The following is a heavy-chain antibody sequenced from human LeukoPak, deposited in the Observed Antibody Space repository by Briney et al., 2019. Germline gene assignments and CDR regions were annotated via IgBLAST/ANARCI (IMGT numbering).Heavy chain of an antibody. D-gene: IGHD6-19*01. CDR1: GYTFTSYG. V-gene: IGHV1-8*01. CDR3: ARGQGSSGPRGFDY. J-gene: IGHJ4*02. CDR2: VNPNSGNT. Sequence: ASVEVSCKASGYTFTSYGINWVRQATGQGLEWMGWVNPNSGNTGYAQKFQGRVTMTRNTSISTAYMELSSLRSEDTAVYYCARGQGSSGPRGFDYWGQGTLVTVSS.